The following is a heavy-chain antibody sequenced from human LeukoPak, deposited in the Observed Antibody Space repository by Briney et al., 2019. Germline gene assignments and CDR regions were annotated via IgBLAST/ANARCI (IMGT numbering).Heavy chain of an antibody. D-gene: IGHD3-9*01. CDR3: AREANTRNTYYDILTGYYSEEYFDY. V-gene: IGHV1-3*01. Sequence: ASVNVSCKASGYTFTSYAMHWVRQAPGQRLEWMGWINAGNGNTKYSQKFQGRVTITRDTSASTAYMELSSLRSEDTAVYYCAREANTRNTYYDILTGYYSEEYFDYWGQGTLVTVSS. CDR1: GYTFTSYA. J-gene: IGHJ4*02. CDR2: INAGNGNT.